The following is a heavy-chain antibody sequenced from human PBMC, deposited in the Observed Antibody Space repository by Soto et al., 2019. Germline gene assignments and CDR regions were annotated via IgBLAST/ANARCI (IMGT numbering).Heavy chain of an antibody. CDR1: GFTFSSYA. V-gene: IGHV3-30-3*01. Sequence: QVQLVESGGGVVQPGRSLRLSCAASGFTFSSYAMHWVRQAPGKGLEWVAVISYDGSNKYYADSVKGRFTISRDNSXXTLYLQMNSLRAEDTAVYYCADIGGIAVAGTRADYWGQGTLVTVS. CDR3: ADIGGIAVAGTRADY. CDR2: ISYDGSNK. J-gene: IGHJ4*02. D-gene: IGHD6-19*01.